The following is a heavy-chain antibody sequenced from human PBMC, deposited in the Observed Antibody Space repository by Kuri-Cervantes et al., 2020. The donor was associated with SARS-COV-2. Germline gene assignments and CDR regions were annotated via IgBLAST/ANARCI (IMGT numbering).Heavy chain of an antibody. CDR2: IKQDGSEK. CDR3: ARGSFRDY. CDR1: GFTFSSYW. V-gene: IGHV3-7*01. Sequence: ESLKISCAASGFTFSSYWLNWVRQAPGKGLEWVANIKQDGSEKYYVDSVKGRFTISRDNAKNSLYLQMNSLRAEDTAVYYCARGSFRDYWGQGTLVTVSS. D-gene: IGHD1-26*01. J-gene: IGHJ4*02.